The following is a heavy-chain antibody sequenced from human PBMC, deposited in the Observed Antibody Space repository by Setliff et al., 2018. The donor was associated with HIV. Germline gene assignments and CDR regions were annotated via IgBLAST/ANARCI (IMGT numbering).Heavy chain of an antibody. CDR1: GDSISDYY. J-gene: IGHJ4*02. CDR2: IYYHGST. Sequence: PSETLSLTCTVSGDSISDYYSSWIRQSPGKGLEWLGTIYYHGSTYYNPSLKSRVTISIDTSKNQFSLQLTSVTAADTAVYYCVNPSGAMGDFDSWGQGTLVTVSS. D-gene: IGHD3-16*01. CDR3: VNPSGAMGDFDS. V-gene: IGHV4-59*04.